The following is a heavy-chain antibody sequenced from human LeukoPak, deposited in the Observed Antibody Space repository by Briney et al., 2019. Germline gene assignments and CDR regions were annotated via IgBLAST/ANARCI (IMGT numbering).Heavy chain of an antibody. CDR3: ARDSLVGDWFDP. CDR1: VGFISSYF. CDR2: IYYSGST. D-gene: IGHD2-15*01. Sequence: SETLFLTCTASVGFISSYFWSWIRQPPGKGLEWIGNIYYSGSTNYNPSLKRRVTISVDTSKNKFSLKLNSVTAADTAVYYCARDSLVGDWFDPWGQGILVTASS. V-gene: IGHV4-59*01. J-gene: IGHJ5*02.